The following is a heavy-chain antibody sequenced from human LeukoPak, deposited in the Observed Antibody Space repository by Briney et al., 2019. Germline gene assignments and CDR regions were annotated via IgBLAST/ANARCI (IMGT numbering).Heavy chain of an antibody. V-gene: IGHV3-48*02. CDR3: AKDSDYYHSSGYYYAYFQH. CDR2: ISSSSSTI. D-gene: IGHD3-22*01. CDR1: GFTFSTYS. Sequence: PGGSLRLSCAVSGFTFSTYSMNWVRQAPGKGLECVSYISSSSSTIYYADSVKGRFTISRDNAKNSLYLQMNSLRDEDTAVYYCAKDSDYYHSSGYYYAYFQHWGQGTLVTVSS. J-gene: IGHJ1*01.